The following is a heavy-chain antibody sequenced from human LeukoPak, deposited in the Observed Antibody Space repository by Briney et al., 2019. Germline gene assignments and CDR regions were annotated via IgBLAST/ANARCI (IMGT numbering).Heavy chain of an antibody. V-gene: IGHV4-59*01. CDR2: IYYSGST. D-gene: IGHD5-18*01. CDR3: ASAERPRMDGWYSYGNY. J-gene: IGHJ4*02. Sequence: SETLSLTCTVSGGSISSYYWSWIRQPPGKGLEWIGYIYYSGSTNYNPSLKSRVTISVDTSKNQFSLKLSSVTAADTAVYYCASAERPRMDGWYSYGNYWGQGTLVTVSS. CDR1: GGSISSYY.